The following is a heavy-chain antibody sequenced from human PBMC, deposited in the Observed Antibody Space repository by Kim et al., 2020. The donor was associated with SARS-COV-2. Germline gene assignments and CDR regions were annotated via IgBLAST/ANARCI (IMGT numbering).Heavy chain of an antibody. J-gene: IGHJ2*01. CDR3: ASLNPPLGTNYWYFDL. D-gene: IGHD7-27*01. Sequence: LKSRVTISVDTAKNQFSLKLSSVTAADTAVYYCASLNPPLGTNYWYFDLWGRGTLVTVSS. V-gene: IGHV4-30-2*04.